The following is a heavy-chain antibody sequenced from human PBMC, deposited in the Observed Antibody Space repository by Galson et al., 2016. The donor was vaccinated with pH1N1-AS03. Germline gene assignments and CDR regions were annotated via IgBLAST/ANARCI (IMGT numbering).Heavy chain of an antibody. CDR2: ITSRGST. CDR3: AKDLIQYGDYVWYFDY. J-gene: IGHJ4*02. CDR1: GFIFSNYA. V-gene: IGHV3-23*01. D-gene: IGHD4-17*01. Sequence: SLRLSCAASGFIFSNYAMSWVRQAPGKGLEWVSAITSRGSTYYADSVKGRFTISRDNSKNTLYLQMNRLRAEDTAAYYCAKDLIQYGDYVWYFDYWGQGTLFTVSS.